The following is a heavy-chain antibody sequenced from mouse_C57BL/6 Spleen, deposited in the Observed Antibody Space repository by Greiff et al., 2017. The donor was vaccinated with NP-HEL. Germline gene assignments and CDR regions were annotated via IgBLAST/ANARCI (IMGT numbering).Heavy chain of an antibody. D-gene: IGHD2-3*01. J-gene: IGHJ4*01. V-gene: IGHV1-47*01. CDR2: FHPYNDDT. Sequence: VQLKESGAELVKPGASVKMSCKASGYTFTTYPIEWMKQNHGKSLEWIGNFHPYNDDTKYNEKFKGKATLTVEKSSSTVYLELSRLTSDDSAVYYCARGHHSHDGSYAMDYWGQGTSVTVSS. CDR1: GYTFTTYP. CDR3: ARGHHSHDGSYAMDY.